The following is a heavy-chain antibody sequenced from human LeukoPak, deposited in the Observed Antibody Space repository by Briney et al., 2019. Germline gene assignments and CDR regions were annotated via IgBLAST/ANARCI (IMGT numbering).Heavy chain of an antibody. CDR3: GYCSSTSCFNFDY. Sequence: GGSLRLSCAASGFTFSSYGMHWVRQAPGKGLEWVAFIWYDGSNKYYADSVKGRFTISRDNSKNTLYLQMNSLRAEDTAVYYCGYCSSTSCFNFDYWGQGTLVTVSS. D-gene: IGHD2-2*01. CDR1: GFTFSSYG. CDR2: IWYDGSNK. V-gene: IGHV3-30*02. J-gene: IGHJ4*02.